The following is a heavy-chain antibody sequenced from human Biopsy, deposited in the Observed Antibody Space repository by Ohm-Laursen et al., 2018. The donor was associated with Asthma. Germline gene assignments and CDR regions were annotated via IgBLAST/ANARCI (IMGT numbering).Heavy chain of an antibody. CDR3: ARGVDRVTGLLDHFDS. D-gene: IGHD2-21*02. V-gene: IGHV4-39*07. J-gene: IGHJ4*02. Sequence: SDTLSLTCTVSGGSISNSNYYWGWIRQSPGKGLEWIGSLHYSGSPYYTFYNPSLESRVTISIDASKNQFSLKLTSVTAADTAVYYCARGVDRVTGLLDHFDSWGQGTLVTVSS. CDR2: LHYSGSPYYT. CDR1: GGSISNSNYY.